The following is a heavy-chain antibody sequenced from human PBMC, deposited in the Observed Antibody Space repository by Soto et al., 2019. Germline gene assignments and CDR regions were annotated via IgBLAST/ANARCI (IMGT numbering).Heavy chain of an antibody. D-gene: IGHD2-15*01. J-gene: IGHJ4*02. Sequence: ASVKVSCKASGYTFTSYYMHWVRQAPGQGLEWMGIINPSGGSTSYAQKFQGRVTMTRDTSTSTVYMELSSLRSEDTAVYYCARERYCSGGSCYSIDYWGQGTLVTVSS. CDR3: ARERYCSGGSCYSIDY. V-gene: IGHV1-46*03. CDR1: GYTFTSYY. CDR2: INPSGGST.